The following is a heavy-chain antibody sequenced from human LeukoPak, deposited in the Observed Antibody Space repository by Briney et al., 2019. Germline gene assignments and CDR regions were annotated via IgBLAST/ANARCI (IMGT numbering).Heavy chain of an antibody. D-gene: IGHD6-13*01. CDR3: AKDLRSSTVRLFDP. J-gene: IGHJ5*02. CDR2: ISGGGGST. CDR1: GFTFSSYA. V-gene: IGHV3-23*01. Sequence: GGSLRLCCAAAGFTFSSYAMSWVRQAPGEGLGWGSAISGGGGSTYYADCVKGRFTISRDNSTNTLYMQMNSLRAEDTAVYYCAKDLRSSTVRLFDPWGQRTLVTVSS.